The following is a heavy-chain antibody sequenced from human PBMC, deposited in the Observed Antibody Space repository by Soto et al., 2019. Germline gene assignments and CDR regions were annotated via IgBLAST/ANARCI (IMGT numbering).Heavy chain of an antibody. D-gene: IGHD3-3*01. CDR1: GGSISSYY. CDR3: ATRAADYDFWSGYYSYYYYMDV. CDR2: IYYSGST. J-gene: IGHJ6*03. Sequence: SETLSLTCTVSGGSISSYYWSWIRQPPGKGLEWIGYIYYSGSTNYNPSLKRRVTISVDTSKNQFSLKLSSVTAADTAVYYCATRAADYDFWSGYYSYYYYMDVWGKGTTVTVSS. V-gene: IGHV4-59*08.